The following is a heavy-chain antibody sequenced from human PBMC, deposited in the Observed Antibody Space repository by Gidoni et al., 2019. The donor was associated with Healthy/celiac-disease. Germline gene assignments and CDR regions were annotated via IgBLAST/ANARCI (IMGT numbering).Heavy chain of an antibody. D-gene: IGHD1-26*01. CDR1: GFTFSSYS. CDR3: ASPPVGAMGY. CDR2: ISSSSSYI. V-gene: IGHV3-21*01. J-gene: IGHJ4*02. Sequence: EVQLVESGGGLVKPGGSLRLPCPASGFTFSSYSMNWVRQAPGKGLEWVSSISSSSSYIYYADSVKGRFTISRDNAKNSLYLQMNSRRAEDTAVYYCASPPVGAMGYWGQGTLVTVSS.